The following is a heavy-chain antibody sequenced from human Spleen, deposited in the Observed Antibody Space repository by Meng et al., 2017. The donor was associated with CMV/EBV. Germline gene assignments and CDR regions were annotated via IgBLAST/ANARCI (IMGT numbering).Heavy chain of an antibody. CDR3: ARLVWFTGRSTSFDY. D-gene: IGHD2-2*01. CDR1: GYSISSGYY. CDR2: IYHSGST. J-gene: IGHJ4*02. Sequence: SETLSLTCTVSGYSISSGYYWGWIRQPPGKGLEWIGSIYHSGSTYYNPSLKSRVTISVDTSKNQFSLKLSSVTAADTAVYYCARLVWFTGRSTSFDYWGQGALVTVSS. V-gene: IGHV4-38-2*02.